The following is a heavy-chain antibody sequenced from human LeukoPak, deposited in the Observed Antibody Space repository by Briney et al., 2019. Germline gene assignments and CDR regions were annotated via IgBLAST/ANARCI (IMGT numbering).Heavy chain of an antibody. CDR1: KFTFSHYG. D-gene: IGHD2/OR15-2a*01. CDR3: AREGPRGNSQFDY. CDR2: ISSDGSIK. Sequence: GGSLRLSCTASKFTFSHYGMQWVRQAPGKGLEWVAVISSDGSIKVYADSVKGRFTISRDNSKNTLYLEMNSLRAEDTAIYYCAREGPRGNSQFDYWGQGTLVTVSS. V-gene: IGHV3-30*03. J-gene: IGHJ4*02.